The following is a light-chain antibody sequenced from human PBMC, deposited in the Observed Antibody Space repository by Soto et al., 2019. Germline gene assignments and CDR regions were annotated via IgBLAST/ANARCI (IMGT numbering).Light chain of an antibody. CDR3: AAWDDSLKVVV. Sequence: QSVLTQPPSASGTPGQRVTISCSGSSSNIGSNTVNWYQQLPGTAPKLLIYSNNQRPSGVPDRFSGSKSGTSASLAISGLQSEDEADYYCAAWDDSLKVVVFGGGTQLTVL. J-gene: IGLJ2*01. CDR2: SNN. V-gene: IGLV1-44*01. CDR1: SSNIGSNT.